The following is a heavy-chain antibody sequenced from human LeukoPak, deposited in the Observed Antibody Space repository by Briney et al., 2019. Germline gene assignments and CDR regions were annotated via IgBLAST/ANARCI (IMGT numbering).Heavy chain of an antibody. CDR3: ARQYSTNWYDDRGWFDP. Sequence: SETLSLTCTVSGGSISSYYWSWIRQPPGKGLEWIGSIYHSGSSYYNPSLKSRVTISIDTSKNQFSLKLTSVTAADTAIYYCARQYSTNWYDDRGWFDPWGQGTLVIVSS. D-gene: IGHD6-13*01. CDR2: IYHSGSS. V-gene: IGHV4-59*08. CDR1: GGSISSYY. J-gene: IGHJ5*02.